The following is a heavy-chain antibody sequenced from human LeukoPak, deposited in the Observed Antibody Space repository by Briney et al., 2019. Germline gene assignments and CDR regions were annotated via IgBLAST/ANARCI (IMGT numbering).Heavy chain of an antibody. J-gene: IGHJ4*02. CDR1: GFTFDDYG. Sequence: GGSLRLSCAASGFTFDDYGMSWVRQAPGKGQEWVSGINWNGGSTGYADSVKGRFTISRDNAKNSLYLQMNSLRAEDTALYYCASWAAAGTKEVYWGQGTLVTVSS. D-gene: IGHD6-13*01. V-gene: IGHV3-20*04. CDR3: ASWAAAGTKEVY. CDR2: INWNGGST.